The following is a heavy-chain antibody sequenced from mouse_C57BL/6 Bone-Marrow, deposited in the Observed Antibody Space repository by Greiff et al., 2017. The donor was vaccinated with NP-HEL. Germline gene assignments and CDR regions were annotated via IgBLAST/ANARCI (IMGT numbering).Heavy chain of an antibody. CDR2: ISNGGGST. Sequence: EVKLVESGGGLVQPGGSLKLSCAASGFTFSDYYMYWVRQTPEKRLEWVAYISNGGGSTYYPDTVKGRFTISRDNAKNTLYLQMSRLKSEDTAMYYCARHGDYGNYYAMDYWGQGTSVTVSS. D-gene: IGHD2-1*01. V-gene: IGHV5-12*01. CDR1: GFTFSDYY. CDR3: ARHGDYGNYYAMDY. J-gene: IGHJ4*01.